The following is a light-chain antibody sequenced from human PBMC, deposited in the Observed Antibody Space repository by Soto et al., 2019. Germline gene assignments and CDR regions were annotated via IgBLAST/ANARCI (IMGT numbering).Light chain of an antibody. Sequence: EIVLTQSPGTLSLSPGERATLSCRASQSVSSSYLAWYQHKPGQTPRLLIYDTSTRATGVPARFSGSRSGTEFTLTIYSLQSEDLAVYYCQRYNNWPLTFGGGTKV. CDR2: DTS. J-gene: IGKJ4*01. V-gene: IGKV3-15*01. CDR1: QSVSSSY. CDR3: QRYNNWPLT.